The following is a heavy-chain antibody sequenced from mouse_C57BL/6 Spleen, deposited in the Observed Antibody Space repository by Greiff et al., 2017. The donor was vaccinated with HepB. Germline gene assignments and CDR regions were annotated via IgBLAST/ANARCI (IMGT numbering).Heavy chain of an antibody. V-gene: IGHV1-55*01. CDR1: GYTFTSYW. CDR2: IYPGSGST. CDR3: ARGGNYGSRGYAMDY. J-gene: IGHJ4*01. Sequence: VQLQQSGAELVKPGASVKMSCKASGYTFTSYWITWVKQRPGQGLEWIGDIYPGSGSTNYNEKFKSKATLTVDTSSSTAYMQLSSLTSEDSAVYYCARGGNYGSRGYAMDYWGQGTSVTVSS. D-gene: IGHD1-1*01.